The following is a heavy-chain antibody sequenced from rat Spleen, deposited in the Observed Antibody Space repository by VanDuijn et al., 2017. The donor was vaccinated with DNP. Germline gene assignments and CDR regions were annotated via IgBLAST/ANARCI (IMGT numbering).Heavy chain of an antibody. J-gene: IGHJ3*01. CDR1: GFSFNSYW. CDR2: INKDSSTI. Sequence: EVQLVESGGGLVQPGRSLKLSCVASGFSFNSYWMYWIRQAPGKGLEWIGQINKDSSTINFTPSLKEKITISRDNAQNTLYLQMSKLGSEDTATYFCARSNYDGSYYHGWFANWGQGTLVTVSS. CDR3: ARSNYDGSYYHGWFAN. V-gene: IGHV4-2*01. D-gene: IGHD1-12*02.